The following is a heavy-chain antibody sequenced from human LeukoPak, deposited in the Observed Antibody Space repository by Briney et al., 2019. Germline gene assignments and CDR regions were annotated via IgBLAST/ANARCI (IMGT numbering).Heavy chain of an antibody. J-gene: IGHJ6*03. D-gene: IGHD1-1*01. CDR1: GGSISSYY. V-gene: IGHV4-59*01. CDR2: IYYSGST. Sequence: SETLSLTCTVSGGSISSYYWSWIRQPPGKGLEWIGYIYYSGSTNYNPSLKSRVTISVDTSKNQFSLKLSSVTAADTAVYYCARGGWNDILPPTLKLYYYYYYMDVWGKGTTVTVSS. CDR3: ARGGWNDILPPTLKLYYYYYYMDV.